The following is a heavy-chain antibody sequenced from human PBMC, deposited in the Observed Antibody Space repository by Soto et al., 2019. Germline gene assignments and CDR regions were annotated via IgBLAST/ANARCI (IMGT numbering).Heavy chain of an antibody. V-gene: IGHV1-69*02. Sequence: ASVKVSCKASGGTFSSYTISWVRQAPGQGLEWMGRIIPILGIANYAQKFQGRVTITADKSTSTAYMELSSLRSEDTAVYYCASTIGYCSSTSCYEGYGDYARYYYYYMDVWGKGTTVTVSS. J-gene: IGHJ6*03. D-gene: IGHD2-2*01. CDR2: IIPILGIA. CDR3: ASTIGYCSSTSCYEGYGDYARYYYYYMDV. CDR1: GGTFSSYT.